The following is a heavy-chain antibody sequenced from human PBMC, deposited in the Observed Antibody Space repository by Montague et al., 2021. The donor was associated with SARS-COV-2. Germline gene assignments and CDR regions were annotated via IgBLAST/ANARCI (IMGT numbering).Heavy chain of an antibody. J-gene: IGHJ3*01. CDR2: IYESGST. D-gene: IGHD3-22*01. CDR3: GRKIVANAFDV. Sequence: TLSLTCTVSGVSISSGDYSWNWIRQSPGKGLEWIGFIYESGSTLYNPSLKSRITISVDRSKNQFSLRLNSVTAADTAVYYCGRKIVANAFDVWGHGTTVTVSS. CDR1: GVSISSGDYS. V-gene: IGHV4-30-2*06.